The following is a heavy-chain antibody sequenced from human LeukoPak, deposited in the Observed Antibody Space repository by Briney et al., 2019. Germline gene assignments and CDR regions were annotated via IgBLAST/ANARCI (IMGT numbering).Heavy chain of an antibody. Sequence: GGSLRLSCVASGFTFNNFAMSWVRQAPGKGLEWVSSISSSSSYIYYADSVKGRFTISRDNAKNSLYLQMNSLRAEDTAVYYCARANSGSYQHDYWGQGTLVTVSS. CDR2: ISSSSSYI. V-gene: IGHV3-21*01. CDR3: ARANSGSYQHDY. J-gene: IGHJ4*02. D-gene: IGHD1-26*01. CDR1: GFTFNNFA.